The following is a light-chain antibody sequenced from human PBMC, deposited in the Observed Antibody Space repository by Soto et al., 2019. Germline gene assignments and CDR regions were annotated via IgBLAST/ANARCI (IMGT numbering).Light chain of an antibody. J-gene: IGKJ4*01. CDR1: QSVSTY. CDR3: QQRSNWPLT. Sequence: EIVLTQSPATLSLSPGERATLSCRASQSVSTYLAWYQRKPGQAPRLLIYDASSRATGIPARFSGSGSGTDFTLTIISLEPEDVSVYYCQQRSNWPLTFGGGTKVEI. V-gene: IGKV3-11*01. CDR2: DAS.